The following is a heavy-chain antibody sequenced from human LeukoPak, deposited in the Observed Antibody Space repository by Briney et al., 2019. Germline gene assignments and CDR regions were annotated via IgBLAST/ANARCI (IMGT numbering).Heavy chain of an antibody. D-gene: IGHD6-19*01. J-gene: IGHJ3*02. V-gene: IGHV4-39*01. CDR1: GGSISSSSYY. Sequence: SETLSLTCTVSGGSISSSSYYWGWIRQPPGKGLEWIGSIYYSGSTYYNPSLKSRVTISVDTSKNQFSLKLSSVTAADTAVYYCARRPIRYSSGRPGPHDAFDIWGQGTMVTVSS. CDR2: IYYSGST. CDR3: ARRPIRYSSGRPGPHDAFDI.